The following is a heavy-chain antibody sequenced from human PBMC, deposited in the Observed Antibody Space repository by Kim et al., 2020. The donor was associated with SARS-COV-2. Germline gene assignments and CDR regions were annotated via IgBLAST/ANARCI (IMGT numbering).Heavy chain of an antibody. V-gene: IGHV1-69*13. CDR3: AKSDCSSTSCYPDNSPPGGY. D-gene: IGHD2-2*01. Sequence: SVKVSCKASGGTFSSYAISWVRQAPGQGLEWMGGIIPIFGTANYAQKFQGRVTITADESTSTAYMELSSLRSEDTAVYYCAKSDCSSTSCYPDNSPPGGYWGQGTLVTVSS. CDR2: IIPIFGTA. J-gene: IGHJ4*02. CDR1: GGTFSSYA.